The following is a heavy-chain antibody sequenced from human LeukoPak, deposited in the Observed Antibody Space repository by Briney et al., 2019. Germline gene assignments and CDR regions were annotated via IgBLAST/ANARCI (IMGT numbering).Heavy chain of an antibody. CDR3: ATTDILTGYYYYYYGMDV. V-gene: IGHV5-10-1*01. J-gene: IGHJ6*04. Sequence: GESLKISCKGSGYSFTSYWISWVRQMPGKGLEWMGRIDPSDSYTNYSPSFQGHVTISADKSISTAYLQWSSLKASDAAVYYCATTDILTGYYYYYYGMDVWGKGTTVTVSS. D-gene: IGHD3-9*01. CDR1: GYSFTSYW. CDR2: IDPSDSYT.